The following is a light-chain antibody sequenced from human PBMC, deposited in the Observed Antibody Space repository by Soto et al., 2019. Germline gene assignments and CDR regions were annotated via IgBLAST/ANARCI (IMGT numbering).Light chain of an antibody. CDR2: AAS. J-gene: IGKJ1*01. CDR1: QGIRVD. V-gene: IGKV1-6*02. Sequence: AIHMTQSPASLSVAVGDTSKSTCRAGQGIRVDLDWYQQKPGKAPKLLISAASTLQSGVPSRFSGSGSGTHSTLTLNGLQPEDFPTYFCLQDHGYPWTFGQGTKVDIK. CDR3: LQDHGYPWT.